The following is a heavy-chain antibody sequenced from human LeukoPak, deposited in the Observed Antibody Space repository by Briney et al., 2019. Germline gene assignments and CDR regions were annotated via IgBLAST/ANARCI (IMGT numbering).Heavy chain of an antibody. V-gene: IGHV4-30-4*08. CDR2: IYYSRST. Sequence: SQTLSLTCTVSGGSISSGDYYWSWIRQPPGKGLEWIGNIYYSRSTYYNPSLKSRVSISVDTSKNQFSLKLSSVTAADTAVYYCAREKTSNWKRAYYYYGMDVWGQETTVTVSS. D-gene: IGHD1-20*01. CDR3: AREKTSNWKRAYYYYGMDV. CDR1: GGSISSGDYY. J-gene: IGHJ6*02.